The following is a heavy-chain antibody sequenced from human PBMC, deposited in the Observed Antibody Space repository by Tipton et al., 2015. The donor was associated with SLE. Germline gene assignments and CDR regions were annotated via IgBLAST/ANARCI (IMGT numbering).Heavy chain of an antibody. D-gene: IGHD3-3*01. CDR3: ARGKDYDFWSGYYRRDASDI. CDR2: INHSGST. V-gene: IGHV4-34*01. CDR1: GGSFRGYY. J-gene: IGHJ3*02. Sequence: TLSLTCAVYGGSFRGYYWSWIRQPPGKGLEWIGEINHSGSTNYNPSLKSRVTISMDTSKNQFSLKLSSVTAADTSVYYCARGKDYDFWSGYYRRDASDIWGQGTMVTVSS.